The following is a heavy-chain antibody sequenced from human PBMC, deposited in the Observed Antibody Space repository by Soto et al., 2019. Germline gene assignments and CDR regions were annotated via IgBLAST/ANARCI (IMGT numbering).Heavy chain of an antibody. V-gene: IGHV3-7*01. D-gene: IGHD6-19*01. J-gene: IGHJ3*02. CDR1: GFTFSSCW. CDR3: ARLQWLAPPKGSAFDX. Sequence: GGSLRLSCAASGFTFSSCWMSWVRQAPGKGLEWVDNIKQDGSEKYYVDSVKVRFTISRDNAKNSLYLQMNSLRAEDTAVYYCARLQWLAPPKGSAFDXWGQGTMVTVS. CDR2: IKQDGSEK.